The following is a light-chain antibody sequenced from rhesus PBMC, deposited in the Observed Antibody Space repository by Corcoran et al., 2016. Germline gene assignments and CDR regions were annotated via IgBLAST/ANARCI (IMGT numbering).Light chain of an antibody. CDR3: QQYYNSPFT. Sequence: DIQMTQSPSSLSASVGDRVTITCQASQGISSWLAWYQQKPGKAPKPLIYYTSNLDIGVPSRFSGSGSGTDYTLTISSLQPEDIATYFCQQYYNSPFTFGPGTKLDIK. CDR2: YTS. V-gene: IGKV1-69*01. J-gene: IGKJ3*01. CDR1: QGISSW.